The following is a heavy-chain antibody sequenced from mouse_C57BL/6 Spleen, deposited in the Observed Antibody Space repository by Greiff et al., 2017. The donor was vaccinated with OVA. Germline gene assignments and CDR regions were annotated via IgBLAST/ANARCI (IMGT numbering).Heavy chain of an antibody. CDR3: ARYGSSYPYAMDY. V-gene: IGHV1-55*01. Sequence: QVQLQQPGAELVKPGASVKMSCKASGYTFTSYWITWVKQRPGQGLEWIGDIYPGSGSTNYNEKFKSKATLTVDTSSSTAYMQLSSLTSEDSAVYYCARYGSSYPYAMDYWGQGTSVTVSS. CDR1: GYTFTSYW. CDR2: IYPGSGST. D-gene: IGHD1-1*01. J-gene: IGHJ4*01.